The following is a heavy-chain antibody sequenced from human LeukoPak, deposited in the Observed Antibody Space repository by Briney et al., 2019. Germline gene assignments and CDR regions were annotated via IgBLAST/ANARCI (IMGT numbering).Heavy chain of an antibody. V-gene: IGHV1-18*01. CDR1: GYTFTSYG. CDR2: ISAYNGNT. D-gene: IGHD1-26*01. J-gene: IGHJ6*03. CDR3: ARSPVVGATPHYYYYMDV. Sequence: ASVKVSCKASGYTFTSYGISWVRQAPGQGLEWMGWISAYNGNTNYAQKLKGRVTMTTHTSTSTAYMVLRSLRSDDTAVYYCARSPVVGATPHYYYYMDVWGKGTTVTVSS.